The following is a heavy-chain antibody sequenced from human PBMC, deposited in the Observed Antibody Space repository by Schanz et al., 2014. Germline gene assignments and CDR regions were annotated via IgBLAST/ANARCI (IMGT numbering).Heavy chain of an antibody. V-gene: IGHV1-18*01. CDR2: ISAYNGNT. CDR1: GYTFTSYG. CDR3: ERDRRFFDRDDLYYFDS. D-gene: IGHD3-3*01. J-gene: IGHJ4*02. Sequence: QVQLVQSGAEVKKPGASVRVSCKASGYTFTSYGISWVRQAPGQGLEWMGWISAYNGNTKYPQKLQGRVTMTTDPSTSTAYMALTDLRSDDTAVCYCERDRRFFDRDDLYYFDSWGQGTLVTVSS.